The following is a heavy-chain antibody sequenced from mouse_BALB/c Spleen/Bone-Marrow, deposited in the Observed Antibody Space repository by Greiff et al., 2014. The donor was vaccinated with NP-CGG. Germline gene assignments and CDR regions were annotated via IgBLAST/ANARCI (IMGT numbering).Heavy chain of an antibody. J-gene: IGHJ2*01. CDR3: ARYYYGSSYFDY. CDR2: IDPANGNT. D-gene: IGHD1-1*01. V-gene: IGHV14-3*02. CDR1: GFNIKDTY. Sequence: EVKVEESGAELVKPGASVKLSCTASGFNIKDTYMHWVKQRPEQGLEWIGRIDPANGNTKYGPKFQGKATITADTSSNTAYLRLSSLTSEDTAVYYCARYYYGSSYFDYWGQGTTLTVSS.